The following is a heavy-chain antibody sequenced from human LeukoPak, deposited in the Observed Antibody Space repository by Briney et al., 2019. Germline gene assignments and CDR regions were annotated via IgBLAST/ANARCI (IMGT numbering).Heavy chain of an antibody. V-gene: IGHV3-33*08. CDR3: ARGGGNIVGASDY. D-gene: IGHD1-26*01. CDR2: IWYDGSNR. Sequence: GGSLRLSCAASGFTFSSYGMHWVRQAPGKGLEWVAVIWYDGSNRYYADSVKGRFTISRDNSKNTLYLQMNCLRAEDTAVYYCARGGGNIVGASDYWGQGTLVTVSS. CDR1: GFTFSSYG. J-gene: IGHJ4*02.